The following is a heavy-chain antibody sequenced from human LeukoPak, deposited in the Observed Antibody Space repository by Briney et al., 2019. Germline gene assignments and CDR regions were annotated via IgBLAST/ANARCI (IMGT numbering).Heavy chain of an antibody. CDR1: GYSFTTYW. Sequence: GESLKISCEAFGYSFTTYWIAWVRQMPGKGLEWMGIIYPGDSDTRYSPSFQGQVTISADKSISTAYLQWNSLKAADTAMYYCARPITTLRWFDPWGQGTLVTVSS. J-gene: IGHJ5*02. V-gene: IGHV5-51*01. CDR2: IYPGDSDT. D-gene: IGHD4-11*01. CDR3: ARPITTLRWFDP.